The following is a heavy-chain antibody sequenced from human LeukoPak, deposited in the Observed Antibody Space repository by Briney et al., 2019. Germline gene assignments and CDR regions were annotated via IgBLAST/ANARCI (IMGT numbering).Heavy chain of an antibody. CDR3: ARGQGGNYYLNYFDY. CDR1: GGSFTTYY. V-gene: IGHV4-59*12. Sequence: SETLSLTCTVTGGSFTTYYWSWIRQPPGKGLEWIGHFYYSGSTNYNPSLRSRVTISVDTSRNQFSLRLTSITAADTAVYYCARGQGGNYYLNYFDYWGQGALVTVSS. CDR2: FYYSGST. J-gene: IGHJ4*02. D-gene: IGHD1-26*01.